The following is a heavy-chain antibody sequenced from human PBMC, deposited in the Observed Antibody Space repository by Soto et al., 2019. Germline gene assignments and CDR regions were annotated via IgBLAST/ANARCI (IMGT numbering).Heavy chain of an antibody. V-gene: IGHV3-23*01. Sequence: GGSLRLSCAASGFTFSSYAMSWVRQAPGKGLEWVSVISASGGGTYYADSVKGRFTISRDNSKNTLYLQMNSLRAEDTAVYYCAKEAVAGIGAYWGQGTLVTVSS. CDR1: GFTFSSYA. J-gene: IGHJ4*02. CDR2: ISASGGGT. CDR3: AKEAVAGIGAY. D-gene: IGHD6-19*01.